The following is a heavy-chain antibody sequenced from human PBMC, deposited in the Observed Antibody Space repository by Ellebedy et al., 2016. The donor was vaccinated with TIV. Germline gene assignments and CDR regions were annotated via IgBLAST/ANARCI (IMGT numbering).Heavy chain of an antibody. Sequence: GGSLRLSCAGSGFTFYSHAMCWVRQAPGKGLDWVSIIYSAGSTYYADSVKGRFTISRDSSNNTLHLQMTSLRADDTAVYYCARVDLGLAFDHWGRGALITVSS. CDR3: ARVDLGLAFDH. D-gene: IGHD3/OR15-3a*01. CDR1: GFTFYSHA. J-gene: IGHJ4*02. CDR2: IYSAGST. V-gene: IGHV3-53*01.